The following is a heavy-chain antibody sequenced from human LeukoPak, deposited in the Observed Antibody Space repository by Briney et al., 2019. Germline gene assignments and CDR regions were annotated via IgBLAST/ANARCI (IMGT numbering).Heavy chain of an antibody. CDR1: GLTFSNYW. CDR3: ARYSYSHGYFDN. D-gene: IGHD5-18*01. CDR2: IKQDGREK. J-gene: IGHJ4*02. V-gene: IGHV3-7*01. Sequence: GGSLRLSCAASGLTFSNYWMNWVRQAPGKGLEWVANIKQDGREKNYVDSVKGRFTISRDNAKNSLYLQMTSLRAEDTAVYFCARYSYSHGYFDNWGQGTLVTVSS.